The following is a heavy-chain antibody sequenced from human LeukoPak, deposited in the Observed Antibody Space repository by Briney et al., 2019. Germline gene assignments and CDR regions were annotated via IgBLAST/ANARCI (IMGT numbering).Heavy chain of an antibody. V-gene: IGHV3-7*01. CDR1: GFTFSSYW. CDR2: IKQDGSEK. J-gene: IGHJ6*02. D-gene: IGHD2-2*01. Sequence: PGGCLRLSWAASGFTFSSYWMSWVRQAPGKGLEWVANIKQDGSEKYYVDSVKGRFTISKENAKNSLYLQMNSLRAEDTAVYYCAREGYPPFYGMDVWGQGTTVTVSS. CDR3: AREGYPPFYGMDV.